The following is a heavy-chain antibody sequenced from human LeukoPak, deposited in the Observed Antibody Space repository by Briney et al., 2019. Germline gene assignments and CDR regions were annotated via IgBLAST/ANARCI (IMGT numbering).Heavy chain of an antibody. D-gene: IGHD3-3*01. V-gene: IGHV4-34*01. CDR2: INHSGST. J-gene: IGHJ6*02. Sequence: SETLSLTCAVYGGSFSGYYWSWIRQPPGKGLEWIGEINHSGSTNYNPSLKSRVTISVDTSKNQFSLKLSSVTAADTAVYYCARGISYYDFWSGPAYYGMDVWGQGTTVTVSS. CDR1: GGSFSGYY. CDR3: ARGISYYDFWSGPAYYGMDV.